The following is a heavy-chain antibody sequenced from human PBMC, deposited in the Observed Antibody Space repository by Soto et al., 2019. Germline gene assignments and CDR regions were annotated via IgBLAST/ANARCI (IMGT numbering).Heavy chain of an antibody. J-gene: IGHJ1*01. CDR1: GGSVSSDSYY. CDR3: ARGEGSYYDSSGYYSN. CDR2: LYYSGSA. V-gene: IGHV4-61*01. D-gene: IGHD3-22*01. Sequence: QVQLQESGPGLVKPSETLSLTCTVSGGSVSSDSYYWSWIRQPPGKRLEWIGYLYYSGSANYNPSLRSRVTISVDTSKNQFSLKLSSVTAADTAVYYCARGEGSYYDSSGYYSNWGQGTLVTVSS.